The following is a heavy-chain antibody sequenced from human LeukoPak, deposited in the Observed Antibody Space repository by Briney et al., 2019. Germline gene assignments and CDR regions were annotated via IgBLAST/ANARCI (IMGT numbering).Heavy chain of an antibody. D-gene: IGHD2-8*02. CDR3: TREGYWASDI. J-gene: IGHJ3*02. CDR2: IKKDGSEK. CDR1: GFSFSDYW. V-gene: IGHV3-7*01. Sequence: GGSLRLSCAASGFSFSDYWMSWVRQAPGKGLEWVANIKKDGSEKYYVDSAKGRFTISRDNAKNSLYLQMNSLRAEDTAVYYCTREGYWASDIWGQGTMVTVSS.